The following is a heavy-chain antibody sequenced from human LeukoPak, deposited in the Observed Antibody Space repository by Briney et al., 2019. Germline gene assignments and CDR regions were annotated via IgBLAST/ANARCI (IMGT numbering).Heavy chain of an antibody. Sequence: ASVKASCKASGYTFTSYGISWVRQAPGQGLEWMGWISAYNGNTNYAQKLQGRVTMTTDTSTSTAYMELRSLRSDDTAVYYCARGDCSSTSCYILDYWGQGTLVTVSS. V-gene: IGHV1-18*01. J-gene: IGHJ4*02. CDR3: ARGDCSSTSCYILDY. D-gene: IGHD2-2*02. CDR1: GYTFTSYG. CDR2: ISAYNGNT.